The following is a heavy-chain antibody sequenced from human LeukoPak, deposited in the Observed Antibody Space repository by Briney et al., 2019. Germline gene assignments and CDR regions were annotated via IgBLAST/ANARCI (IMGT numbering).Heavy chain of an antibody. CDR2: ITHRSESYST. CDR3: ATEYFSHMDV. V-gene: IGHV3-72*01. D-gene: IGHD2/OR15-2a*01. J-gene: IGHJ6*03. Sequence: GGCLRLSCAASGFSFSSYYMAWVRQAPGKGLEWVGRITHRSESYSTRYAASVKGRFTISRDDSKSSFYLQMNSLKTEDTALYYCATEYFSHMDVWGKGTTVTVSS. CDR1: GFSFSSYY.